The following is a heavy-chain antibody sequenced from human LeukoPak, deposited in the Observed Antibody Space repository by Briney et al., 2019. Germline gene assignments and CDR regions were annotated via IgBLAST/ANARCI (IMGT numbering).Heavy chain of an antibody. CDR3: ARTTPSSQDFDS. Sequence: GGSLRLSCAASGSTFSSYWMSWVRQAPGKGLEWVANIKQDGSEKYYVDSVKGRFTISRDNAKNSLYLQMNSLRAEDTAVYYCARTTPSSQDFDSWGQGTLVTVSS. CDR1: GSTFSSYW. CDR2: IKQDGSEK. D-gene: IGHD1-14*01. J-gene: IGHJ4*02. V-gene: IGHV3-7*01.